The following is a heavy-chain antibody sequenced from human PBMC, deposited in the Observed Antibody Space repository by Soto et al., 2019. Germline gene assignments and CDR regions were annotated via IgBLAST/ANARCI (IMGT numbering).Heavy chain of an antibody. V-gene: IGHV3-9*01. CDR2: INLNSGSI. CDR3: LKDESLKWYIGHFRH. J-gene: IGHJ1*01. D-gene: IGHD1-1*01. Sequence: EVQLVESGGGLVQPGRSLRLSCAASGFTFDDYAMHLVRHIPWKGLDWVSGINLNSGSIGYADYVKGRFAISRDNAKNSLHRHMNSLRAEHTAFYYCLKDESLKWYIGHFRHWGQGTLANVS. CDR1: GFTFDDYA.